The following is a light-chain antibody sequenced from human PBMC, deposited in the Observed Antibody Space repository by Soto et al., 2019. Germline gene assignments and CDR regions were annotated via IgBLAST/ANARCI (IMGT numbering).Light chain of an antibody. Sequence: EIVLTQSPATLSLSPGERATLSCRASQSVSSYLAWYQQKPGQSPRLLIYDASNRATGIPARFSGSGSGTDFTLTISSLEPEDFAVYYCQQRRNWPITFGQGTRLEIK. CDR3: QQRRNWPIT. CDR1: QSVSSY. J-gene: IGKJ5*01. CDR2: DAS. V-gene: IGKV3-11*01.